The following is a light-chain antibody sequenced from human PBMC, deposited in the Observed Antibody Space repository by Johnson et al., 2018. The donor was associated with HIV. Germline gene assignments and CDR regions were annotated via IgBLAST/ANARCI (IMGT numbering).Light chain of an antibody. CDR3: GTWDNSLSAYV. V-gene: IGLV1-51*01. CDR2: DNH. CDR1: NSNFGNYY. J-gene: IGLJ1*01. Sequence: SVLTQPPSVSAAPGQKVTISCSGNNSNFGNYYLSWYQHLPGTAPKLLIYDNHKRPSGIPDRFSGSKSATSATLGITGLQTGDEADYYCGTWDNSLSAYVFGTGTKVTVL.